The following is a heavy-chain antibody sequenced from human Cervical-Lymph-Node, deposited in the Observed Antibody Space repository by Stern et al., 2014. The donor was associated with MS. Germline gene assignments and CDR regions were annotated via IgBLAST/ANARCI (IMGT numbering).Heavy chain of an antibody. J-gene: IGHJ3*02. CDR2: SGAYKGNT. D-gene: IGHD2-15*01. CDR3: ARGLLGSENAFDI. V-gene: IGHV1-18*01. Sequence: VQLLQPGAEVKKPGASVKVSCKASGYTFTSYGISWVRQAPGQGLEWMGCSGAYKGNTYYAQKLQGRGTMTTDTSTGTAYMELRSLRSDDTAVYYCARGLLGSENAFDIWGQGTMVTGSS. CDR1: GYTFTSYG.